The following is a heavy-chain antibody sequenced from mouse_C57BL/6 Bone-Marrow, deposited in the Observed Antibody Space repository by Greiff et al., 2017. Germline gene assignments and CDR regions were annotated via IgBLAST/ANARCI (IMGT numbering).Heavy chain of an antibody. D-gene: IGHD1-1*01. CDR2: IYPYNGVS. J-gene: IGHJ2*01. CDR3: AKEETTVAPCYFDY. Sequence: EVQLQESGPELVKPGASVKISCKASGYSFTGYYMHWVKQSHGHILDWIGYIYPYNGVSSYNQKFKGKATLTVDKSSSTAYMELRSLTSEDSAVYYCAKEETTVAPCYFDYWGQGTTLTVSS. CDR1: GYSFTGYY. V-gene: IGHV1-31*01.